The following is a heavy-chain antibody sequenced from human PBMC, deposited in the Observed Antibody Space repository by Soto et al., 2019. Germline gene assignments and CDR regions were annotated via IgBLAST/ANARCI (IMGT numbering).Heavy chain of an antibody. CDR1: GFTFSGHW. D-gene: IGHD2-2*01. V-gene: IGHV3-74*03. CDR2: INTDGGSS. Sequence: EVQLVESGGDLVQPGGYLRLSCAASGFTFSGHWMHWVRQVPGKGLEWVSRINTDGGSSPYADSVKGRFTISRDNAKNTLYLQMNGLRAEDTAVYYCAREAGYCSRTSCYRRAFDTWGQGTTVTVSS. J-gene: IGHJ3*02. CDR3: AREAGYCSRTSCYRRAFDT.